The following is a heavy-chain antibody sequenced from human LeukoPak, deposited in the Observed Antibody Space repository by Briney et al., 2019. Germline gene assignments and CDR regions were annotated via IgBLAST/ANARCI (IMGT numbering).Heavy chain of an antibody. Sequence: GGSLRLSCAASGFTFSGYAMSWVRQAPGKGLEWVSAISGSGGSTYYADSVKGRFTISRDNSKNTLYLQMNSLRAEDTAVYYCAKDEGYDSSGYYGDYWGQGTLVTVSS. J-gene: IGHJ4*02. CDR1: GFTFSGYA. D-gene: IGHD3-22*01. CDR3: AKDEGYDSSGYYGDY. V-gene: IGHV3-23*01. CDR2: ISGSGGST.